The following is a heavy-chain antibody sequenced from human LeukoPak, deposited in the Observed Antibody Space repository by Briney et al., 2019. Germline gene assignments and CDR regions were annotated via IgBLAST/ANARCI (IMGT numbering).Heavy chain of an antibody. D-gene: IGHD3-10*01. CDR2: ISGSGGST. J-gene: IGHJ4*02. V-gene: IGHV3-23*01. Sequence: QTGGSLRLSCAASGFTFSSYAMSWVRQAPGKGLEWVSAISGSGGSTYYADSVKGRFTISRDNSKNTLYLQMNSLRAEDTAVYYCASPDLWFGELFHYFDYWGQGTLVTVSS. CDR1: GFTFSSYA. CDR3: ASPDLWFGELFHYFDY.